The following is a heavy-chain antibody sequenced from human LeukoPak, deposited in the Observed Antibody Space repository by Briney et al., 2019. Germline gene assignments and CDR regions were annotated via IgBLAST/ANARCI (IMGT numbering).Heavy chain of an antibody. J-gene: IGHJ3*02. CDR3: ARGLGNYYGSGYHGDAFDI. CDR1: GFTVSSNY. V-gene: IGHV3-53*01. Sequence: GGSLRLSCAASGFTVSSNYMSWVRQAPGKGLEWVSVIYSGGRTYYADSVKGRFPISRDNSKNTLYLQMNSLRAEDTAVYYCARGLGNYYGSGYHGDAFDIWGHGTMVTASS. D-gene: IGHD3-10*01. CDR2: IYSGGRT.